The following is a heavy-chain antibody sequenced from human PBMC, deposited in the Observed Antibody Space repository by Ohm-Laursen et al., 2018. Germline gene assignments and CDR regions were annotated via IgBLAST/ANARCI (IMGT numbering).Heavy chain of an antibody. CDR2: IIPIFGTA. J-gene: IGHJ6*02. Sequence: SSVKVSCKASGGTFSSYAINWVRQAPGQGLEWMGGIIPIFGTANYAQKFQGRVTITADKSTTTAYMELSGLRSEDTAVYYCARGRQPHYYYYGMDVWGQGTTVTVSS. D-gene: IGHD2-2*01. CDR3: ARGRQPHYYYYGMDV. V-gene: IGHV1-69*06. CDR1: GGTFSSYA.